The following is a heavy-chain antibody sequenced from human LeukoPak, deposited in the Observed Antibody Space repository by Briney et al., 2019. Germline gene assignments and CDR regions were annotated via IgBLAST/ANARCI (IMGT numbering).Heavy chain of an antibody. J-gene: IGHJ4*02. V-gene: IGHV4-31*11. CDR2: IYYSGST. Sequence: PSETLSLTCAVSGVSISSGGYYWSWIRQHPGKGLEWIGYIYYSGSTYYNPSLKSRVTISVDTSKNQFSLKLSSVTAADTAVYYCARDPIYSNYFDYWGQGTLVTVSS. CDR1: GVSISSGGYY. D-gene: IGHD4-11*01. CDR3: ARDPIYSNYFDY.